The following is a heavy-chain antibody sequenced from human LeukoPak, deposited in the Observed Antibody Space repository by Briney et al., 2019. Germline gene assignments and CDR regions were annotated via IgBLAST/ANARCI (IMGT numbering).Heavy chain of an antibody. V-gene: IGHV3-66*01. Sequence: GGSLRLSCAASGFTVSTNYMSWVRQAPGKGLEWVSVIYSGGSTYYADSVKGRFTISRDNSKNTLYLQMNSRRAEDTAVYYCARDAGGYGMDVWGQGTTVTVSS. J-gene: IGHJ6*02. D-gene: IGHD2-8*02. CDR2: IYSGGST. CDR3: ARDAGGYGMDV. CDR1: GFTVSTNY.